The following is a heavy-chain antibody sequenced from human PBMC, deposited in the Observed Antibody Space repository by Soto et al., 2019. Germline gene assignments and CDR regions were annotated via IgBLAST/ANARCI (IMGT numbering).Heavy chain of an antibody. D-gene: IGHD6-19*01. CDR1: GGTFTKYA. V-gene: IGHV1-69*01. CDR2: IVPLPGTT. CDR3: ASGVGGLGGSSGWPDYAFDV. J-gene: IGHJ3*01. Sequence: QVQLVQSGAAVRKPGSSVKVSCKAPGGTFTKYAITWVRQAPRQGLEWMGGIVPLPGTTNYAQKFRGRVTISADDSTSTAYLELSSLRSEDTAVYYCASGVGGLGGSSGWPDYAFDVWGQGTMVIVSS.